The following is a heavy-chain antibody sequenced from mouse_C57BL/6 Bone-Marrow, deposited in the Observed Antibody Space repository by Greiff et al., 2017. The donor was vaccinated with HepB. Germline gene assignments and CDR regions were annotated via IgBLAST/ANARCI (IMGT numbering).Heavy chain of an antibody. Sequence: QVQLKESGAELVRPGTSVKVSCKASGYAFTNYLIEWVKQRPGQGLEWIGVINPGSGGTNYNEKFKGKATLTADKSSSTAYMQLSSLTSEDSAVYFCARSEPLYYSNWGAMDYWGQGTSVTVSS. J-gene: IGHJ4*01. CDR1: GYAFTNYL. CDR2: INPGSGGT. CDR3: ARSEPLYYSNWGAMDY. D-gene: IGHD2-5*01. V-gene: IGHV1-54*01.